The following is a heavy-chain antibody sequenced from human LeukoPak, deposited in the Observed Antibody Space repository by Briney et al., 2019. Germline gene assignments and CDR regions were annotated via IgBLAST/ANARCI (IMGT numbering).Heavy chain of an antibody. J-gene: IGHJ4*02. CDR1: GFTFSSYW. CDR2: INSDGSST. V-gene: IGHV3-74*01. CDR3: ARESDTAMALDY. D-gene: IGHD5-18*01. Sequence: PGGSLRLSCAASGFTFSSYWMHWVLQAPGKGLVWVSRINSDGSSTSYADSVKGRFTISRDNAKNTLYLQMNSLRAEDTAVYYCARESDTAMALDYWGQGTLVTVSS.